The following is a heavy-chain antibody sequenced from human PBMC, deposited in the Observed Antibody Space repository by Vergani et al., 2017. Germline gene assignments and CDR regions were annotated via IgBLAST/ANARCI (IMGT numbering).Heavy chain of an antibody. CDR1: GGPISSYY. CDR3: ARAQSGGSRYYFDY. CDR2: IYYSGST. D-gene: IGHD1-26*01. Sequence: QVQLQESGPGLVKPSETLSLTCTVPGGPISSYYWRWIRQPPGKGLEWIGYIYYSGSTNYNPSLKSRVTISVDTSKNQFSLKLSSVTAADTAVYYCARAQSGGSRYYFDYWGQGTLVTVSS. J-gene: IGHJ4*02. V-gene: IGHV4-59*01.